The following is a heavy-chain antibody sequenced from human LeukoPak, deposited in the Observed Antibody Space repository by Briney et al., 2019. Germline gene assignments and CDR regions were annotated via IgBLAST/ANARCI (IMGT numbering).Heavy chain of an antibody. CDR2: IYYSGST. D-gene: IGHD5-12*01. V-gene: IGHV4-59*01. CDR1: GGSISSYY. J-gene: IGHJ4*02. CDR3: ARAKRGHSGYDFDY. Sequence: SETLSLTCTVSGGSISSYYWSWIRQPPGKGLEWIGYIYYSGSTNYNPSLKSRVTVSVDTSKNQFSLKLSSVTAADTAVYYCARAKRGHSGYDFDYWGQGTLVTVSS.